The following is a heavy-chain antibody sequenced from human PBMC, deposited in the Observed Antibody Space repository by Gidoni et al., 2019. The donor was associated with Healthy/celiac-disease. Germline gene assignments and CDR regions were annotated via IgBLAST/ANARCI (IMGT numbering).Heavy chain of an antibody. Sequence: QVQLVESGGGVVQPGRSLRLSCAASGFTFSSYGMHWVRQAPGKGLEWVAVIWYDGSNKYYADSVKGRFTISRDNSKNTLYLQMNSLRAEDTAVYYCAREARPSGYIDYWGQGTLVTVSS. CDR3: AREARPSGYIDY. V-gene: IGHV3-33*01. D-gene: IGHD3-3*01. CDR1: GFTFSSYG. CDR2: IWYDGSNK. J-gene: IGHJ4*02.